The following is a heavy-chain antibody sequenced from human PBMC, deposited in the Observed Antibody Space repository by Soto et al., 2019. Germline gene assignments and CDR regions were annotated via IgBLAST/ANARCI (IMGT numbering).Heavy chain of an antibody. V-gene: IGHV4-59*01. Sequence: SETLFLTCTVSGGSISSYYWSWIRQPPGKGLEWIGYIYYSGSTNYNPSLKSRVTISVDTSKNQFCLKLSSVTAADTAVYYCARYYGDYGIDAFDIWGQGTMVTVSS. J-gene: IGHJ3*02. CDR2: IYYSGST. D-gene: IGHD4-17*01. CDR3: ARYYGDYGIDAFDI. CDR1: GGSISSYY.